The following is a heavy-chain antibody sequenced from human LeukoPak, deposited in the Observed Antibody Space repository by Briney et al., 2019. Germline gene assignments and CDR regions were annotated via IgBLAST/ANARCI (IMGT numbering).Heavy chain of an antibody. V-gene: IGHV1-69*05. CDR3: AKDKKRYCSGGSCPGVFDY. CDR1: GGTFSSYA. Sequence: SVKVSCKASGGTFSSYAISWVRQAAGQGLEWMGGIIPIFGTANYAQKFQGRVTITTDEFTSTAYMELSSLRAEDTAVYYCAKDKKRYCSGGSCPGVFDYWGQGTLVTVSS. J-gene: IGHJ4*02. D-gene: IGHD2-15*01. CDR2: IIPIFGTA.